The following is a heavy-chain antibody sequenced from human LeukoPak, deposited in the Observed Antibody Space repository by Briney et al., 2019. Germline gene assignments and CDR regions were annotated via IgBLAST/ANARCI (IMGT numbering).Heavy chain of an antibody. CDR2: IYPSDSDT. CDR3: ARLGIAAAGTQGSFFDY. D-gene: IGHD6-13*01. V-gene: IGHV5-51*01. Sequence: GESLKISCKGSGYSFTSYWIGWVRQMPGKGLEWMGIIYPSDSDTRYSPSFQGQVTISADKSISTAYLQWSSLKASDTAMNYCARLGIAAAGTQGSFFDYWGQGALVTVSS. CDR1: GYSFTSYW. J-gene: IGHJ4*02.